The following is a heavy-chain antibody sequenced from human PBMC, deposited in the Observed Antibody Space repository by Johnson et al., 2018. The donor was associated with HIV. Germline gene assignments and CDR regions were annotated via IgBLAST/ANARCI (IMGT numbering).Heavy chain of an antibody. CDR2: IYTGSDST. Sequence: VQLVESGGGLIQPGGSLRLSCAASGFTVSSNYMSWVRQAPGKGLEWVSVIYTGSDSTSYTDSVKDRFTISRDSSKNAVYLQMSSLRAEDTALYYCARVGISDYDLAAFDIWGQGTMVTVSS. CDR3: ARVGISDYDLAAFDI. D-gene: IGHD3-3*01. CDR1: GFTVSSNY. V-gene: IGHV3-53*01. J-gene: IGHJ3*02.